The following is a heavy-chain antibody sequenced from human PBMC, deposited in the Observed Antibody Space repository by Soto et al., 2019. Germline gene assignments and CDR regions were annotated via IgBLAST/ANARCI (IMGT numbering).Heavy chain of an antibody. CDR3: ARSPVPSADTWYFDY. Sequence: GGSLRLSCAASDFTFSSYLMNWVRQPPGKGLEWVSSITSSSINIYYADSVKGRFTISRDNAKKSLYLEMNSLRADDTAVYYCARSPVPSADTWYFDYWGQGTLVTVSS. D-gene: IGHD2-2*01. CDR2: ITSSSINI. J-gene: IGHJ4*02. V-gene: IGHV3-21*01. CDR1: DFTFSSYL.